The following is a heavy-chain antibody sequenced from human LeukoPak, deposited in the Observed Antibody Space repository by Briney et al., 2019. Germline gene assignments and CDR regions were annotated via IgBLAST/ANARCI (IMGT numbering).Heavy chain of an antibody. CDR1: GFPLGTYG. CDR3: AKVGWYGDLEH. Sequence: GGSLRLSCEGSGFPLGTYGMSWVRHAPGRGLEWVATISGSGVSIYYADSVKDRFTISRDNTENTVSLQMNSLRAEDAALYYCAKVGWYGDLEHWGQGTQVAVSS. D-gene: IGHD3-10*01. V-gene: IGHV3-23*01. CDR2: ISGSGVSI. J-gene: IGHJ1*01.